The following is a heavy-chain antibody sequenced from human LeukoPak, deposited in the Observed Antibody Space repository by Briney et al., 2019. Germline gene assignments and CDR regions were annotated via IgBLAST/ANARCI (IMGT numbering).Heavy chain of an antibody. Sequence: SETLSLTCTVSGGSMSSHYWSWIRQPPGKGLEWIGYIYYSGTTNYNPSLKSRVTISVDTPKNQLSLKLNSVTAADTAVYYCARLGIAAAAYFWGQGNLVTVSS. CDR1: GGSMSSHY. J-gene: IGHJ4*02. V-gene: IGHV4-59*08. CDR3: ARLGIAAAAYF. D-gene: IGHD6-13*01. CDR2: IYYSGTT.